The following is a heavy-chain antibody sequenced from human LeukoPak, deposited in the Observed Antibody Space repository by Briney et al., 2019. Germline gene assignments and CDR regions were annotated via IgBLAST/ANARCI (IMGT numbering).Heavy chain of an antibody. CDR2: INHSGST. V-gene: IGHV4-34*01. Sequence: SETLSLTCAVYGGSFSGYYWTWIRQPPGKGLEWIGEINHSGSTNYNPSLKSRVTISVDTSKNQFSLKLSSVTAADTAVYYCARGRKAAAVPKPFDYWSQGTLVTVSS. CDR3: ARGRKAAAVPKPFDY. D-gene: IGHD6-13*01. CDR1: GGSFSGYY. J-gene: IGHJ4*02.